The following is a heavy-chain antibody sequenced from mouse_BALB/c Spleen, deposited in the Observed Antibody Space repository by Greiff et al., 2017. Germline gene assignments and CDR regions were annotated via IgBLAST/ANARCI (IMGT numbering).Heavy chain of an antibody. Sequence: VQLKESGPELMKPGASVKISCKASGYSFTSYYMHWVKQSHGKSLEWIGYIDPFNGGTSYNQKFKGKATLTVDKSSSTAYMHLSSLTSEDSAVYYCATTVDYWGQGTTLTVSS. CDR3: ATTVDY. V-gene: IGHV1S135*01. J-gene: IGHJ2*01. D-gene: IGHD1-1*01. CDR1: GYSFTSYY. CDR2: IDPFNGGT.